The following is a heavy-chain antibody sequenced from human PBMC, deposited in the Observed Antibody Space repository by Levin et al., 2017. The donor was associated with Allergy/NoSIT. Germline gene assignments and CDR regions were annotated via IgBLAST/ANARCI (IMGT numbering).Heavy chain of an antibody. CDR3: ARQGITIFGVVTPPNNWFDP. CDR2: IYYSGTT. Sequence: SQTLSLTCTVSGGSITSTSYYWGWIRQPPGKGLEWIATIYYSGTTYHNPSLKSRITMSVDTTKNQFSLKLSSVTAADTAIYYCARQGITIFGVVTPPNNWFDPWGHGTLVTVSS. J-gene: IGHJ5*02. CDR1: GGSITSTSYY. V-gene: IGHV4-39*01. D-gene: IGHD3-3*01.